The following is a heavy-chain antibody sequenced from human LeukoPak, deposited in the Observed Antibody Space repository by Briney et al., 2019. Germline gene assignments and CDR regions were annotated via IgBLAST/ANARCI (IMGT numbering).Heavy chain of an antibody. CDR1: GVTLSSYW. CDR3: ARGRFSYDNTGYSSFYY. V-gene: IGHV3-7*01. D-gene: IGHD3-22*01. Sequence: GGSLRLSCAASGVTLSSYWMSWVRQAPGKGLEWVANIKEDASEKYYVDSVKGRFTISRDNAKTSVYLQRKSLRAEDTAVYYCARGRFSYDNTGYSSFYYWGQGTLVTVSS. J-gene: IGHJ4*02. CDR2: IKEDASEK.